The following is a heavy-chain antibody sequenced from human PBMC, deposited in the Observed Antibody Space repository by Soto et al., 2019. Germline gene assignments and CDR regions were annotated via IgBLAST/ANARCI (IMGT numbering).Heavy chain of an antibody. CDR1: GGSISSGGYY. D-gene: IGHD3-10*01. V-gene: IGHV4-31*03. J-gene: IGHJ6*02. CDR3: ARGGSGSYYYYGMDV. Sequence: PSETVSLTCTVSGGSISSGGYYWSWIRQHPGKGLEWIGYIYYSGSTYYNPSLKSRVTISVDTSKNQFSLKLSSVTAADTAVYYCARGGSGSYYYYGMDVWGQGTTVTVSS. CDR2: IYYSGST.